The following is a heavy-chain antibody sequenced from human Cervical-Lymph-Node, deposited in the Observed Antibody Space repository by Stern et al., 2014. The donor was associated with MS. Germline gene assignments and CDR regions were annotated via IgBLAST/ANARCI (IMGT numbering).Heavy chain of an antibody. D-gene: IGHD5-18*01. CDR2: IHPSGNA. Sequence: QVQLQESGPGLVKPSQTLSLTCTLSGGSVSSGSSYWSWIRQPAGKGLEWIGRIHPSGNAFYTPSPKRRVTISLDTYKNQVPPKVNPLTAADTAVYYCASGYRFFESWGQGTLVTVSS. V-gene: IGHV4-61*02. CDR1: GGSVSSGSSY. CDR3: ASGYRFFES. J-gene: IGHJ4*02.